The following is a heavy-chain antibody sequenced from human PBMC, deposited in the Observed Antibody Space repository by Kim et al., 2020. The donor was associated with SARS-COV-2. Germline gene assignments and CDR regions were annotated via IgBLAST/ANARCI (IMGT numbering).Heavy chain of an antibody. CDR3: ARRYFDWVSGTGNYWFDP. D-gene: IGHD3-9*01. Sequence: SETLSLTCTVSGGSISSSSYYWGWIRQPPGKGLEWIGSIYYSGSTYYNPSLKSRVTISVDTSKNQFSLKLSSVTAADTAVYYCARRYFDWVSGTGNYWFDPWGQGTLVTVSS. CDR2: IYYSGST. J-gene: IGHJ5*02. CDR1: GGSISSSSYY. V-gene: IGHV4-39*01.